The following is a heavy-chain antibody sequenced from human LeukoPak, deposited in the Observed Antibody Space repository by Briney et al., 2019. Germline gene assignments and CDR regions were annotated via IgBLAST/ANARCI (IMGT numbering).Heavy chain of an antibody. Sequence: PGGSLRLSCAASGFTFSSYSMNWVRQAPGKGLEWVSAISGSGGSTYYADSVKGRFTISRDNSKNTLYLQMNSLRAEDTAVYYCAKDEPPRSGSYYNAYYYYYYGMDVWGQGTTVTVSS. J-gene: IGHJ6*02. CDR1: GFTFSSYS. CDR3: AKDEPPRSGSYYNAYYYYYYGMDV. V-gene: IGHV3-23*01. CDR2: ISGSGGST. D-gene: IGHD3-10*01.